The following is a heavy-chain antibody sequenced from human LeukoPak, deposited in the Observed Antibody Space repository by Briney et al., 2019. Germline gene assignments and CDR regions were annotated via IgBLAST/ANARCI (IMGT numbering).Heavy chain of an antibody. Sequence: GGSLRLSCAASGFTVSSNYMSWVRQAPGKGLEWVSVIYSGGSTYYADSVKGRFTISRDNSKNTLYLQMNSLRAEDTAVYYCASPVVVAANDAFDIWGQGTMVTVSS. CDR1: GFTVSSNY. V-gene: IGHV3-53*01. CDR3: ASPVVVAANDAFDI. J-gene: IGHJ3*02. D-gene: IGHD2-15*01. CDR2: IYSGGST.